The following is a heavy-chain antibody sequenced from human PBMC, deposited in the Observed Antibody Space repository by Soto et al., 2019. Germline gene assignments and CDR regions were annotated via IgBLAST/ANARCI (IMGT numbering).Heavy chain of an antibody. D-gene: IGHD3-9*01. J-gene: IGHJ4*02. CDR2: ISYDGSNK. CDR3: AKDTLRYFDWLPYFDY. V-gene: IGHV3-30*18. Sequence: SLRLSCAASGFTFSSYGMHWVRQAPGKGLEWVAVISYDGSNKYYADSVKGRFTISRDNSKNTLYLQMNSLRAEDTAVYYCAKDTLRYFDWLPYFDYWGQGALVTVSS. CDR1: GFTFSSYG.